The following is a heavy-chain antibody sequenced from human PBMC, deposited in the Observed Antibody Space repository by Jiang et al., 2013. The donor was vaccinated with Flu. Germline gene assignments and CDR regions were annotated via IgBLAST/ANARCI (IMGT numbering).Heavy chain of an antibody. CDR3: ARGPLRLYYYYYYMDV. V-gene: IGHV1-46*01. D-gene: IGHD5/OR15-5a*01. CDR2: INPSGGST. J-gene: IGHJ6*03. CDR1: GYTFTSYY. Sequence: KASGYTFTSYYMHWVRQAPGQGLEWMGIINPSGGSTSYAQKFQGRVTMTGDTSTSTVYMELSSLRSEDTAVYYCARGPLRLYYYYYYMDVWGKGTTVTVSS.